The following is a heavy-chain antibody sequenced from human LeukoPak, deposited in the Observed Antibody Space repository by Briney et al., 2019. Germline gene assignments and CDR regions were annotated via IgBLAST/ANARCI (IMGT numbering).Heavy chain of an antibody. V-gene: IGHV3-21*01. CDR3: ARDWRGFDY. J-gene: IGHJ4*02. CDR2: ITSSSTYI. D-gene: IGHD3-3*01. CDR1: GFTFSSYN. Sequence: GGSLRLSCAASGFTFSSYNMNWVRQAPGKGLEWVSSITSSSTYIYYADSVKGRFTISRDNARNSLYLQMNSLRVEDTAVYYCARDWRGFDYWGQGTLVTVSS.